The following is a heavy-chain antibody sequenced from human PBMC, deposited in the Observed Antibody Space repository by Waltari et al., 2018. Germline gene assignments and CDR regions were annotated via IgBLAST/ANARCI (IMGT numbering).Heavy chain of an antibody. CDR1: GYSISSGSY. J-gene: IGHJ5*02. CDR2: MTHSGST. D-gene: IGHD5-12*01. Sequence: QVQLQESGPGLVKPSETLSLTCAVSGYSISSGSYWGWIRQPPGKGLEWIGSMTHSGSTYYNPSLKSRVTISVDTSKNQFSLKLSSVTAADTAGYYCARDRLVATIRSSPPNNWFDPWGQGTLVTVSS. CDR3: ARDRLVATIRSSPPNNWFDP. V-gene: IGHV4-38-2*02.